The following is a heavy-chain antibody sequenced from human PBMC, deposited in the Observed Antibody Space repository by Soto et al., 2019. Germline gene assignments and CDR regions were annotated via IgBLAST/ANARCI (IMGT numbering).Heavy chain of an antibody. Sequence: HVQLHESGPRLVKPSQTMSLTFTVSGGPITSSDYYYSGLRQTPGKGLEWIGYIYYSGSTYYNSSFQRRVSISIDPSENQFSLRLTSVTAADTAVYYCANSGYRRGRYFDYWGQGAPVTVSS. D-gene: IGHD5-18*01. J-gene: IGHJ4*02. CDR2: IYYSGST. CDR3: ANSGYRRGRYFDY. CDR1: GGPITSSDYY. V-gene: IGHV4-30-4*01.